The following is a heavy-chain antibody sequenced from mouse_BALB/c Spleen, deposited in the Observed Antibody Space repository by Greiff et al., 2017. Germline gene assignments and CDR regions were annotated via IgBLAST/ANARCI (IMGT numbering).Heavy chain of an antibody. CDR2: ISSGGSYT. Sequence: EVQGVESGGGLVKPGGSLKLSCAASGFTFSSYAMSWVRQSPEKRLEWVAEISSGGSYTYYPATVTGRFTISRDNAKNTLYLEMSSLRSEDTAMYYCARYDYDERGFAYWGQGTLVTVSA. V-gene: IGHV5-9-4*01. CDR1: GFTFSSYA. CDR3: ARYDYDERGFAY. D-gene: IGHD2-4*01. J-gene: IGHJ3*01.